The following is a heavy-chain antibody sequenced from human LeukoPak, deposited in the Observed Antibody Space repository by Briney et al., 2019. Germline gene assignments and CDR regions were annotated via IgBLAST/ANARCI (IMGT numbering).Heavy chain of an antibody. J-gene: IGHJ5*02. Sequence: GGSLRLSCAASGFTFSSHWMHWVRQAPGKGLVWVSRVNGDGSSTTYADSVKGRFTISRDNAKNMVYLQMNSLRAEDTAVYYCARSRIAAAGTSFDPWGQGTLVTVSS. CDR3: ARSRIAAAGTSFDP. CDR1: GFTFSSHW. CDR2: VNGDGSST. D-gene: IGHD6-13*01. V-gene: IGHV3-74*01.